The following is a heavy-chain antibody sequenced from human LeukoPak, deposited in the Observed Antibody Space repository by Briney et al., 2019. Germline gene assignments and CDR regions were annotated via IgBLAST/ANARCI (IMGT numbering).Heavy chain of an antibody. V-gene: IGHV1-18*01. Sequence: SVKVSCKASGYSFTSYGISWVRQAPGQGLEWMGWISAYNGHTYYEQNLQGRPTMTTDTSTSTAYMELRSLRSDDTAVYYCAREEYCNSTRCYKAFDIWGQGTMVTVSS. CDR3: AREEYCNSTRCYKAFDI. J-gene: IGHJ3*02. D-gene: IGHD2-2*01. CDR1: GYSFTSYG. CDR2: ISAYNGHT.